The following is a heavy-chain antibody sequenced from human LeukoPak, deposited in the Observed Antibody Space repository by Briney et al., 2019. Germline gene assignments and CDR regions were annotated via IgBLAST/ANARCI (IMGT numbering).Heavy chain of an antibody. V-gene: IGHV4-59*01. Sequence: SETLSLTCTVSGGSISSYYWSWIRQPPGKGLEWIGYIYYSGSTNYNPSLKSRVTISVDTSKNQFSLKLSSVTAADTAVYYCATSYGNYLSWFDPWGQGTLVTVSS. D-gene: IGHD4-11*01. CDR3: ATSYGNYLSWFDP. CDR2: IYYSGST. CDR1: GGSISSYY. J-gene: IGHJ5*02.